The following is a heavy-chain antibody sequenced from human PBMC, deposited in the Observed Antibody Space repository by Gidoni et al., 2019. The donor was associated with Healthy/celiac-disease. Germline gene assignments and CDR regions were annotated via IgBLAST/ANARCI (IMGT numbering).Heavy chain of an antibody. V-gene: IGHV3-15*01. CDR3: TTDYMTAAAGPFDY. D-gene: IGHD6-13*01. CDR1: GFTFSNAW. CDR2: SKSKTDGGTT. J-gene: IGHJ4*02. Sequence: EVQLVASGGGLVKPGGSLSLSCAASGFTFSNAWLSWVRQAPGKGLEWGGRSKSKTDGGTTDYAAPVKGRFTISRDDSKNTLYLQMNSLKTEDTAVYYCTTDYMTAAAGPFDYWGQGTLVTVSS.